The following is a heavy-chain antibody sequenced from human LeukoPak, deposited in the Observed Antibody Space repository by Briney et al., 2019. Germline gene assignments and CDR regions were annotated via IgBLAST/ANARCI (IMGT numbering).Heavy chain of an antibody. Sequence: ASVKVSCKASGYTFTGYYLHWVRQAPGQGLEWMGWISAYNGNTNYAQKLQGRVTMTTDTSTSTAYMELRSLRSDDTAVYYCARGGYYGSGSYYSYYYYGMDIWGQGTTVTVSS. CDR2: ISAYNGNT. CDR1: GYTFTGYY. V-gene: IGHV1-18*04. CDR3: ARGGYYGSGSYYSYYYYGMDI. J-gene: IGHJ6*02. D-gene: IGHD3-10*01.